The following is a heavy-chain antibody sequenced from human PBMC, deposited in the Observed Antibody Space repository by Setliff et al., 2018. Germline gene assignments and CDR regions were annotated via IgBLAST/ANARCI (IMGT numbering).Heavy chain of an antibody. CDR1: GFTFDDYV. CDR3: AKDLRRDGKWDIDY. CDR2: INRNGGRI. J-gene: IGHJ4*02. D-gene: IGHD1-26*01. Sequence: GGSLRLSCAASGFTFDDYVMSWVRQAPGKGLEWASDINRNGGRIGYADPVKGRFTISRDNAKNSLYLQMNSLGVEDTAFYYCAKDLRRDGKWDIDYWGQGTLVTVSS. V-gene: IGHV3-20*04.